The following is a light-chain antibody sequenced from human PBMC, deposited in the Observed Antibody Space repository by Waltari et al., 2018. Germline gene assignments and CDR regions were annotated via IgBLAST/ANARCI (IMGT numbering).Light chain of an antibody. CDR1: QDIGGY. V-gene: IGKV1-33*01. Sequence: IQLTQSPSSLAASVGDRVTLTFRASQDIGGYLNWYQQQPGKAPQLLIYKTSILKTGLPSRFSGGASRTDYTLTITNLQPEDIATYYCQYYDNLPMFTFGPGTRVEIK. J-gene: IGKJ2*01. CDR2: KTS. CDR3: QYYDNLPMFT.